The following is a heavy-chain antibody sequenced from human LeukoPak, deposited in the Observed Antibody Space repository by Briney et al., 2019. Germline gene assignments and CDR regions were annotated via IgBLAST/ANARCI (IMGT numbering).Heavy chain of an antibody. Sequence: SETLSLTCTVSGGSITSSYWSWLRQPPGKGLQWIGYFYYSGATNYNPSLKSRVTISVDTSKTQLSLKMTSMTAADTAVYYCARSNARDGYNFVYWGQGTLVTVSS. CDR2: FYYSGAT. D-gene: IGHD5-24*01. V-gene: IGHV4-59*08. J-gene: IGHJ4*02. CDR3: ARSNARDGYNFVY. CDR1: GGSITSSY.